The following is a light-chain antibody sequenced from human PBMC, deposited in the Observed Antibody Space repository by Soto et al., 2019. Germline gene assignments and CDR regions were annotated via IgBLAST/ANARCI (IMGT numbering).Light chain of an antibody. CDR2: GAS. J-gene: IGKJ1*01. Sequence: EVVMTQSPATLSVSPGERVTLSCRSSPSVADNLAWFKPKPGQGPRLLIYGASTRATGIPARFSGSGSGTEFTLTIRSLKPEDFASYYCRQYNSHSTFGQGTKVDIK. V-gene: IGKV3-15*01. CDR3: RQYNSHST. CDR1: PSVADN.